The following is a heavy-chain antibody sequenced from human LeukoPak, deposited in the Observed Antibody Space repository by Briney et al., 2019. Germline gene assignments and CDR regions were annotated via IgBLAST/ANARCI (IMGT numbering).Heavy chain of an antibody. CDR1: GFTFSSYD. D-gene: IGHD6-13*01. CDR3: ARGSIAAAGTRHYYGMDV. V-gene: IGHV3-13*01. J-gene: IGHJ6*02. CDR2: IGTAGDT. Sequence: PGGSLRLSCAASGFTFSSYDMHWVRQATGKGLEWVSAIGTAGDTYYPGSVKGRFTISRENAKNSLYPQMNSLRAGDTAVYYCARGSIAAAGTRHYYGMDVWGQGTTVTVSS.